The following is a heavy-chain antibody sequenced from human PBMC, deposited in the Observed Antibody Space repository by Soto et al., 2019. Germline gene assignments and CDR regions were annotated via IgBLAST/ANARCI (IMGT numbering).Heavy chain of an antibody. Sequence: QVQLVESGGGVVQPGRSPRLSCAASGFTFSNFGMHWVRQAPGKGLEWVAAISSDGGDKYYSHSAKDRFTISRDNSKNTLFLQRNSLRVEDTAVYYCVKGSEVARQELDHWGQGILVTVSS. D-gene: IGHD2-15*01. CDR3: VKGSEVARQELDH. CDR1: GFTFSNFG. V-gene: IGHV3-30*18. J-gene: IGHJ4*02. CDR2: ISSDGGDK.